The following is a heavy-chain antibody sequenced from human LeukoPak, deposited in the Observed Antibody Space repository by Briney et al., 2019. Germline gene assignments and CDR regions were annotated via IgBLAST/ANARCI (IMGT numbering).Heavy chain of an antibody. V-gene: IGHV4-39*07. CDR3: ARALLWFGEPSYYFDY. Sequence: PSETLSLTCTVSGGSISSSSYYWGWIRQPPGKGLEWIGEINHSGSTNYNPSLKSRVTISVDTSKNQFSLKLSSVTAADTAVYYCARALLWFGEPSYYFDYWGQGTLVTVSS. CDR1: GGSISSSSYY. D-gene: IGHD3-10*01. CDR2: INHSGST. J-gene: IGHJ4*02.